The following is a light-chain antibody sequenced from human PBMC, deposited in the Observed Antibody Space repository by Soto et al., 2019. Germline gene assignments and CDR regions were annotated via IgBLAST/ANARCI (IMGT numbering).Light chain of an antibody. CDR2: EVS. CDR1: SSDVGGYNY. V-gene: IGLV2-14*01. CDR3: SSYTSSSTTGV. J-gene: IGLJ3*02. Sequence: QSVLTQPASVSGSPGQSITISCTGTSSDVGGYNYVSGYQQHPGKAPKLMIYEVSNRPSGVSNRFSGAKSGNTASLTISGLQAEDEADYYCSSYTSSSTTGVFGGGTKVTVL.